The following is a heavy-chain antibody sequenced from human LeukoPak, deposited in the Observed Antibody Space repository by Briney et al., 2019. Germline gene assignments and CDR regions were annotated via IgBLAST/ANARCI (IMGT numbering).Heavy chain of an antibody. CDR2: ISGSGGSK. J-gene: IGHJ5*02. D-gene: IGHD3-22*01. V-gene: IGHV3-23*01. Sequence: GRSLRLSCAASGFTFDTYGMSWVRQAPGKGLEWVSAISGSGGSKYYADSVKGRFTISRDNAKNTLYLQMNSLRAEDTAVYYCARGHDDYYDSSGYYHWGQGTLVTVSS. CDR1: GFTFDTYG. CDR3: ARGHDDYYDSSGYYH.